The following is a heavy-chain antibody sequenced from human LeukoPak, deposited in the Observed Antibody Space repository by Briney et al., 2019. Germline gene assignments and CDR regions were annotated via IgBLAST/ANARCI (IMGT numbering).Heavy chain of an antibody. CDR3: ARKVVVVVASWNWFDP. CDR2: INPNSGGT. D-gene: IGHD2-15*01. Sequence: ASVKVSCKASGYTFTGYYMHWVRQAPGHGLEWMGWINPNSGGTNYAQKFQGRVTMTRDTTISTAYMELSGLRSDHRAVYCCARKVVVVVASWNWFDPWGQGTLVTVSS. J-gene: IGHJ5*02. V-gene: IGHV1-2*02. CDR1: GYTFTGYY.